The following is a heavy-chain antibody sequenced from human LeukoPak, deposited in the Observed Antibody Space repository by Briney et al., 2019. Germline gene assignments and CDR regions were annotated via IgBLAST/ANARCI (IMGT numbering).Heavy chain of an antibody. CDR2: IYSGGST. J-gene: IGHJ4*02. D-gene: IGHD3-10*01. Sequence: GGSLRISCAASGFTVSSNYMSWVRQAQGKGLEWVSVIYSGGSTYYADSVKGRFTISRDNSKNTLYLQMNSLRAEDTAVYYCAGRPGHGVEDYWGQGTLVTVSS. CDR1: GFTVSSNY. V-gene: IGHV3-66*01. CDR3: AGRPGHGVEDY.